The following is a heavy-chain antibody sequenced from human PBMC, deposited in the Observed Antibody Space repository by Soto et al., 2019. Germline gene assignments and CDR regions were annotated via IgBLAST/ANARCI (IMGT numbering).Heavy chain of an antibody. CDR3: AIYRQDFWTGAFSP. J-gene: IGHJ5*02. CDR1: GGSISSYS. CDR2: IYYSGST. V-gene: IGHV4-59*03. Sequence: SETLSLTWTVSGGSISSYSWSWIRQPPGKGLEWIGYIYYSGSTNYNPSLKSRVTISVDTSKNQFSLRLSSVTPADTAVYYCAIYRQDFWTGAFSPRGQGTPVPVS. D-gene: IGHD3-3*01.